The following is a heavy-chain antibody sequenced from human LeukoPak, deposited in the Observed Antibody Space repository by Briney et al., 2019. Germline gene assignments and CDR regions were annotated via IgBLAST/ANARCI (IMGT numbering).Heavy chain of an antibody. CDR1: GFTFSSYA. V-gene: IGHV3-23*01. CDR3: ASGPYYDFWSGYFDY. D-gene: IGHD3-3*01. Sequence: PGGSLRLSCAASGFTFSSYAMSWVRQAPGKGLEWVSTISGSGGSTYYADSVKGRFTISRDNSKNTLYLQMNSLRAEDTAAYYCASGPYYDFWSGYFDYWGQGTLVTVSS. CDR2: ISGSGGST. J-gene: IGHJ4*02.